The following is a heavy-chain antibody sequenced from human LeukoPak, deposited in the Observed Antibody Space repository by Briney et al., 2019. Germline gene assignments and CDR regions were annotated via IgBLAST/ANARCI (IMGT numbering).Heavy chain of an antibody. Sequence: PSETLSLTCAVYGGSFSGYYWSWIRQPPGKGLEWIGEINHSGSTNYNPSLKSRVTISVDTSKNQFSLKLSSVTAADTAVYYCAGGLATYYYGSGYACPSCRYFDYWGQGTLVTVSS. CDR2: INHSGST. CDR3: AGGLATYYYGSGYACPSCRYFDY. V-gene: IGHV4-34*01. CDR1: GGSFSGYY. J-gene: IGHJ4*02. D-gene: IGHD3-10*01.